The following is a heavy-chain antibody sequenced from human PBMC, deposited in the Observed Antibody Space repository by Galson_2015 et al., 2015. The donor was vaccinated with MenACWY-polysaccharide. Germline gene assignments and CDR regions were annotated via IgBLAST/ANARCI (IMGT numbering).Heavy chain of an antibody. CDR3: AKDRPLRGLSVFYYGTDV. D-gene: IGHD3-10*01. V-gene: IGHV3-30*18. J-gene: IGHJ6*02. CDR1: GFIFSDYA. CDR2: ISYDGSNK. Sequence: SLRLSCAVSGFIFSDYAIHWVRQAPGKGLEWLAVISYDGSNKYYLESVKGRFTISRDNSKDMVYLHMNSLRGEDTAVYFCAKDRPLRGLSVFYYGTDVWGRGTTVIVSS.